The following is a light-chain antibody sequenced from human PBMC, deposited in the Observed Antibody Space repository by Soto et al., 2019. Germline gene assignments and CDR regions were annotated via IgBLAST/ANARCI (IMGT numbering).Light chain of an antibody. V-gene: IGKV3-15*01. Sequence: EIVMTQSPATLSVSPGERATLSCRASQSVSSNLALYQQKPGQAPRLLIYVASTRATGIPARFSGSGSGTEFTLTISSLQSEDFAVYYCQQYNNWPPWTFGQGTKVEIK. CDR2: VAS. CDR1: QSVSSN. J-gene: IGKJ1*01. CDR3: QQYNNWPPWT.